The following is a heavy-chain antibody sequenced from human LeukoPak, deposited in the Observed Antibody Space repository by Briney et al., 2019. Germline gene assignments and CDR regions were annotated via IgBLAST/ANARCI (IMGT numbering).Heavy chain of an antibody. V-gene: IGHV4-34*01. CDR1: GGSFSGYY. J-gene: IGHJ5*02. D-gene: IGHD3-10*01. CDR3: ARLKYYYGSGSYYNVRAFWFDP. CDR2: INHSGST. Sequence: PSETLSLTCAVYGGSFSGYYWSWIRQPPGKGLEWIGEINHSGSTNYNPSLKSRVTISVDTSKNQFSLKLSSVTAADTAVYYCARLKYYYGSGSYYNVRAFWFDPWGQGTLVTVSS.